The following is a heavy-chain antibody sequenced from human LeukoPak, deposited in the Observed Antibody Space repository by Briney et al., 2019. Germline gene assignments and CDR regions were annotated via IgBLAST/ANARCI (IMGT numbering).Heavy chain of an antibody. CDR2: IYFSGGNT. CDR1: GFTFSNYA. Sequence: PGGSLRLSCAASGFTFSNYAMSWVRQAPGKGLEWVSSIYFSGGNTYSADSVKARFTISRDNSRNTLYLQMNSLRAEDTAVYYCVKDQGEAIVPRRFDYWGQGTLVTVSS. V-gene: IGHV3-23*01. D-gene: IGHD6-6*01. CDR3: VKDQGEAIVPRRFDY. J-gene: IGHJ4*02.